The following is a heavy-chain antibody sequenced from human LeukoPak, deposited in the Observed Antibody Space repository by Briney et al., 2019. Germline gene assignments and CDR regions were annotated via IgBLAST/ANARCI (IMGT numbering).Heavy chain of an antibody. CDR2: MFISGSP. V-gene: IGHV4-4*07. J-gene: IGHJ4*02. CDR3: ARGRDSSPTFDY. D-gene: IGHD6-13*01. Sequence: SETLSLTCSVSGGSISDNYWTWIRPPAGKGLEWIGRMFISGSPNYNPSLNSRVTMSLDTSNNQFSLRLSSVTAADTAVYYCARGRDSSPTFDYWGQGILVTVSS. CDR1: GGSISDNY.